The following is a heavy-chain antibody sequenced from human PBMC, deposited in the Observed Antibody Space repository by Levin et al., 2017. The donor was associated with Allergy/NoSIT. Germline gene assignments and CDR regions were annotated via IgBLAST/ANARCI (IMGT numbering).Heavy chain of an antibody. CDR2: IYYTGST. Sequence: SQTLSLTCTVSGGSVISGGSHWSWIRQHPGKGLEWIGYIYYTGSTYYNPSLKSRVTISIDTSTNQFSLRLSSVTAADTAVYYCARGQSAYYTNYAYDSWGQGTLVTFSS. J-gene: IGHJ4*02. V-gene: IGHV4-31*03. CDR1: GGSVISGGSH. D-gene: IGHD4-11*01. CDR3: ARGQSAYYTNYAYDS.